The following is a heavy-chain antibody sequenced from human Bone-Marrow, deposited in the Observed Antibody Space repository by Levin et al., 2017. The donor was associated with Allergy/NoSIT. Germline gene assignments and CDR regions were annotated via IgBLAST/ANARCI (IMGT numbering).Heavy chain of an antibody. Sequence: GGSLRLSCAASGFTFSSYWMHWVRQAPGKGLVWVSRINSDGSDTTSADSVKGRFTISRDNAKNTLYLQVNSLRAEDTAVYFCTRGAPSGFLEWDWYFDLWGRGTLVTVSA. CDR1: GFTFSSYW. CDR2: INSDGSDT. J-gene: IGHJ2*01. CDR3: TRGAPSGFLEWDWYFDL. D-gene: IGHD3-3*01. V-gene: IGHV3-74*01.